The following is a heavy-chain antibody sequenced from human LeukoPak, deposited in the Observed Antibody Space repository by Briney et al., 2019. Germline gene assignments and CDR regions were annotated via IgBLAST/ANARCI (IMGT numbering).Heavy chain of an antibody. Sequence: SETLSLTCTVSGGSISSGSYYWSWIRQPAGKGLEWIGRIYTSGSTNYNPSLKSRVTIPVDTSKNQFSLKLSSVTAADTAVYYCARARRWNAAVEGWWFDPWGQGTLVTVSS. D-gene: IGHD1-1*01. CDR2: IYTSGST. J-gene: IGHJ5*02. CDR3: ARARRWNAAVEGWWFDP. V-gene: IGHV4-61*02. CDR1: GGSISSGSYY.